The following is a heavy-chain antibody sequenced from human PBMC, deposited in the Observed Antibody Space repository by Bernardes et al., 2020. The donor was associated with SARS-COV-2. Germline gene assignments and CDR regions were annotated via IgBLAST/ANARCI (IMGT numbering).Heavy chain of an antibody. CDR2: IYPNSGDT. Sequence: ASVKVSCTASGYTFTDYYFHWVRQAPGQGLEWMGWIYPNSGDTNYAQNFQGRVTMTRDTSISTGYLELSRLTSDDTAVYYCARGGWSPDYWGQGTLVTVSS. J-gene: IGHJ4*02. D-gene: IGHD1-26*01. CDR1: GYTFTDYY. CDR3: ARGGWSPDY. V-gene: IGHV1-2*02.